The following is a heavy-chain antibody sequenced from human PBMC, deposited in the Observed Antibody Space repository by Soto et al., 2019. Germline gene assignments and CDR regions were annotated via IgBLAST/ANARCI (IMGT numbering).Heavy chain of an antibody. CDR2: ICFTGST. V-gene: IGHV4-61*01. CDR1: GGAVSSGTYY. J-gene: IGHJ5*02. Sequence: SETLSLTCTVSGGAVSSGTYYWSWIRQPPGKGLEWIGHICFTGSTNYNPSLKSRVTMSLDTSRNQFSLKPSSVTAADTAVYYCTRGPPRVQWFDPWGLGTLVTVSS. CDR3: TRGPPRVQWFDP.